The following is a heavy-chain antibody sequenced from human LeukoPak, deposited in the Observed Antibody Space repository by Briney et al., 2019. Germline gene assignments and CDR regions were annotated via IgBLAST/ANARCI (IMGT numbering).Heavy chain of an antibody. V-gene: IGHV4-59*08. CDR1: GGSISSYY. Sequence: PSETLALTCTVSGGSISSYYWSWVRQSPEKGLEWIGYIYYSGSTNYNPSLKGRVTISVDVSKNQFSLKLSSVTAADTAVYYCARVVTYYYYMDVWGKGTTVTVSS. D-gene: IGHD2-21*02. CDR2: IYYSGST. J-gene: IGHJ6*03. CDR3: ARVVTYYYYMDV.